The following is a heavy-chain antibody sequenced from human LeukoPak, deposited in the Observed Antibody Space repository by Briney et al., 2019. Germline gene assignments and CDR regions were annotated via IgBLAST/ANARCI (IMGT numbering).Heavy chain of an antibody. V-gene: IGHV3-30-3*01. CDR3: ANMIVVVI. CDR2: ISYDGSNK. J-gene: IGHJ4*02. Sequence: GGSLRLSCAASGFTFSSYAMHWVRQAPGKGLEWVAVISYDGSNKYYADSVKGRFTISRDNSKNTLYLEMNRLRAEDTAVYYCANMIVVVIWGQGTLVTVSS. D-gene: IGHD3-22*01. CDR1: GFTFSSYA.